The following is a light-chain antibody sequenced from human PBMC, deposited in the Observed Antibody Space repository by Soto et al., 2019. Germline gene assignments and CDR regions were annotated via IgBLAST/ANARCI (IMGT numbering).Light chain of an antibody. Sequence: QSVLTQPPSVSGAPGQRVTISCTGSSSNLGAGYDVHWYQQVPGTAPKFLIYVSSNRPSGVPDRFSGSRSGTSAFLAISGLQAEDEADYYCAAWDVSLNVVVFGGGTKLTVL. CDR1: SSNLGAGYD. CDR3: AAWDVSLNVVV. CDR2: VSS. J-gene: IGLJ2*01. V-gene: IGLV1-40*01.